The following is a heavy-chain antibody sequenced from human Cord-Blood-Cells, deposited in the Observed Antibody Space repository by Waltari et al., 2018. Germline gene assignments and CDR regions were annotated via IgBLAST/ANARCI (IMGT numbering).Heavy chain of an antibody. CDR3: AQRWDIDCSSTSCHLDY. CDR2: ILPIWGTA. J-gene: IGHJ4*02. CDR1: GGTFSSYA. V-gene: IGHV1-69*01. Sequence: QVQLVQSGAEVKKPGSSVTVSCKASGGTFSSYAISWVRQAPGQGHEWMGGILPIWGTANNGQRFQGRGTITADESTSRAYMELSSLRSEDTAVYYCAQRWDIDCSSTSCHLDYWVQGTLVTVSS. D-gene: IGHD2-2*01.